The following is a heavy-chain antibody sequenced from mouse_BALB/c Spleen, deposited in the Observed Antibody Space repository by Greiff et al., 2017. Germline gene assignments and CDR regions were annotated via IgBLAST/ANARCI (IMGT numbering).Heavy chain of an antibody. CDR3: TRNYGSDWYFDV. Sequence: QVQLQQSGAELVRPGVSVKISCKGSGYTFTDYAMHWVKQSHAKSLEWIGVISTYYGDTSYNQKFKGKAKLTAVTSTSTAYMELSSLTNEDSAVYYCTRNYGSDWYFDVWGAGTTVTVSS. D-gene: IGHD1-1*01. V-gene: IGHV1S137*01. J-gene: IGHJ1*01. CDR2: ISTYYGDT. CDR1: GYTFTDYA.